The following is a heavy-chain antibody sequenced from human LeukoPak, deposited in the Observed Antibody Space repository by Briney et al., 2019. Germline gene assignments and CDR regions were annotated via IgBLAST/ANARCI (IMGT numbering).Heavy chain of an antibody. J-gene: IGHJ4*02. V-gene: IGHV3-30*04. CDR3: ARDNDYYDSSGYPGSFDT. Sequence: QPGGSLRLSCAASGFTFSSYAMHWVRQAPGKGLEWVALISYDGNNKYYSDSVKGRSTISRDNSKSTLYLQMNSLRAEDTAVYYCARDNDYYDSSGYPGSFDTWGQGILVTVSS. D-gene: IGHD3-22*01. CDR2: ISYDGNNK. CDR1: GFTFSSYA.